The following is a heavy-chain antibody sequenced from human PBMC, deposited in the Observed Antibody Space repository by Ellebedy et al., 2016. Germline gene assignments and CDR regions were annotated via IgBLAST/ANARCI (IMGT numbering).Heavy chain of an antibody. V-gene: IGHV5-10-1*01. CDR2: IDPSDSYT. D-gene: IGHD3-10*01. CDR1: GYSFTSYW. CDR3: ARGLRAPARGGWYFDL. Sequence: GESLKIFXKGSGYSFTSYWISWVRQMPGKGLEWMGRIDPSDSYTNYSPSFQGHVTISADKSISTAYLQWSSLKASDTAMYYCARGLRAPARGGWYFDLWGRGTLVTVSS. J-gene: IGHJ2*01.